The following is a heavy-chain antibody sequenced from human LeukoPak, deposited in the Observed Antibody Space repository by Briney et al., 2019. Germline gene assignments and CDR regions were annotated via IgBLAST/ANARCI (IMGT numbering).Heavy chain of an antibody. CDR2: ISWNSGRI. D-gene: IGHD4-17*01. CDR1: GFTFNDFA. Sequence: GGSLRLSCAASGFTFNDFAMHWVRLTPGKGLEWVSGISWNSGRIGYADSVKGRFTISRDNAENSLYLQMNSLRTVDTALYYCVKDGGDYGDYSYYFDYWGQGTLVTVSS. V-gene: IGHV3-9*01. J-gene: IGHJ4*02. CDR3: VKDGGDYGDYSYYFDY.